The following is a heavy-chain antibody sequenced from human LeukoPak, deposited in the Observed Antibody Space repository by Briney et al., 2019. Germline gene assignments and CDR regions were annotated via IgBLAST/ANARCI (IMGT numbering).Heavy chain of an antibody. CDR2: LYNNGST. D-gene: IGHD3-22*01. CDR3: ARGRAYTYYRGLDP. CDR1: GDSINFDY. Sequence: SETLSLTCIVSGDSINFDYWSWIRQPPGEGLEWFGCLYNNGSTSYSPSLKSRVTISVDTSKNQFSLKLNSMTTADTAVYYCARGRAYTYYRGLDPWGQGILVTVSS. J-gene: IGHJ5*02. V-gene: IGHV4-59*01.